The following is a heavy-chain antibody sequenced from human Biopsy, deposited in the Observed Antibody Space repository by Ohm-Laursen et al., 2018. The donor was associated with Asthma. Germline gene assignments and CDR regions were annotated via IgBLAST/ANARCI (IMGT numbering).Heavy chain of an antibody. V-gene: IGHV3-11*01. CDR1: GFTFSDYY. D-gene: IGHD6-19*01. CDR2: INGKSNSI. CDR3: ARDSYSSGLYDDFES. J-gene: IGHJ4*02. Sequence: GSLRLSCAASGFTFSDYYMSWIRQAPGKGLEWISYINGKSNSIEYADSVKGRFTISRDNAKNSLYLQMNSPRAEDTAVYYCARDSYSSGLYDDFESWGQGTLVTVSS.